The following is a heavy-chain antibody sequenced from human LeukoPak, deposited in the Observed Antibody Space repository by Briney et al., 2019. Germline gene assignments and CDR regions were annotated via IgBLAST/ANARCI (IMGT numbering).Heavy chain of an antibody. J-gene: IGHJ4*02. D-gene: IGHD6-13*01. CDR3: AKGRASSSWYLLDYFDY. CDR2: IRYDGSNK. V-gene: IGHV3-30*02. CDR1: GFTFSSYG. Sequence: GGSPRLSCAASGFTFSSYGMHWVRQAPGKGLEWVAYIRYDGSNKYYADSVKGRFTISRDNSKNTLYLQMNSLRAEDTAVYYCAKGRASSSWYLLDYFDYWGQGTLVTVSS.